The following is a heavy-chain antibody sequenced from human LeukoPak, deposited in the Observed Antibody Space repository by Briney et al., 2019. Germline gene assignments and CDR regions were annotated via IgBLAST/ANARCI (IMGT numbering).Heavy chain of an antibody. CDR1: GFTFSSYG. CDR2: ISYDGSNK. D-gene: IGHD6-13*01. CDR3: AKGLVAAWGYFDY. J-gene: IGHJ4*02. V-gene: IGHV3-30*18. Sequence: GGSLRLSCAASGFTFSSYGMHWVRQAPGKGLEWVAVISYDGSNKYYADSVKGRFTISRDNSKNTLYLQMNSLRAEDTAVYYCAKGLVAAWGYFDYWGQGTLVTVSS.